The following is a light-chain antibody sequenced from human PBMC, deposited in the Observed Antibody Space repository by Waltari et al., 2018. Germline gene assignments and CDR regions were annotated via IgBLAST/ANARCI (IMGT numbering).Light chain of an antibody. CDR1: KLGDTY. Sequence: SFDLTQPPSVSVSPGQTASITCSGDKLGDTYASWYQQRPGQAHVLVIYQDTKRPSGIPERFSGSNSGNTATLTISGTQAMDEADYYCQAWDTRTAVFGGGTKLTVL. V-gene: IGLV3-1*01. J-gene: IGLJ2*01. CDR2: QDT. CDR3: QAWDTRTAV.